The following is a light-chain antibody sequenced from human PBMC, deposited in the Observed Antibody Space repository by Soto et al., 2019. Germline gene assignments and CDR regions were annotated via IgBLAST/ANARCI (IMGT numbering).Light chain of an antibody. J-gene: IGKJ3*01. Sequence: EIVMTQSPVTLSVSPGERATLSCRASQNISRSLAWYQQKPGQGPSLLIYGTSTRAGGVPARFSGGGSGTDFTLTITRLEPEDFAVYSCQQYGRSPFTFGPGTKVDIK. CDR1: QNISRS. CDR3: QQYGRSPFT. V-gene: IGKV3-20*01. CDR2: GTS.